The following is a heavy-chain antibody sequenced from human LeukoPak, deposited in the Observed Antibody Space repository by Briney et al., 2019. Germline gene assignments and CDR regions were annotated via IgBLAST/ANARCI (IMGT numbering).Heavy chain of an antibody. CDR2: MNPNSGNT. Sequence: ASVRVSCKASGYNFISYDIHWVRQATGQGLEWMGWMNPNSGNTDYAQKFQGRVTMTRNTSISTAYMELSSLRSEDTALYYCARVPPPGYDIDYWGQGTLVTVSS. V-gene: IGHV1-8*01. CDR1: GYNFISYD. D-gene: IGHD5-12*01. J-gene: IGHJ4*02. CDR3: ARVPPPGYDIDY.